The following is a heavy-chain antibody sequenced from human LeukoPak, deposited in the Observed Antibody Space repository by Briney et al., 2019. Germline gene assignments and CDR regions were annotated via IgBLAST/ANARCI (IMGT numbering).Heavy chain of an antibody. J-gene: IGHJ6*03. CDR2: INHSGST. Sequence: SETLSLTCAVYGGSFSGYYWSWIRQPPGKGLEWIGEINHSGSTNYNPSLKSRVTISVDTSKNQFSLKLSSVTAADTAVYYCARDYGDYRRYYYMDVWGKGNTVTVSS. D-gene: IGHD4-17*01. V-gene: IGHV4-34*01. CDR1: GGSFSGYY. CDR3: ARDYGDYRRYYYMDV.